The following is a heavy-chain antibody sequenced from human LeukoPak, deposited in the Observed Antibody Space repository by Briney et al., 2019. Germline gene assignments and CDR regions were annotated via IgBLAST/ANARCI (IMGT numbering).Heavy chain of an antibody. CDR1: GYTFTSYY. V-gene: IGHV1-46*01. Sequence: ASVKVSCKASGYTFTSYYMHWVRQAPGQSLEWMGTIDPSSSSTSFARNFQGRVTMTRDTSTTTVYMELSSLRSEDTAVYFCARDRIVANRGSTPGCLDPWGQGTLVTVSS. D-gene: IGHD5-12*01. CDR2: IDPSSSST. J-gene: IGHJ5*02. CDR3: ARDRIVANRGSTPGCLDP.